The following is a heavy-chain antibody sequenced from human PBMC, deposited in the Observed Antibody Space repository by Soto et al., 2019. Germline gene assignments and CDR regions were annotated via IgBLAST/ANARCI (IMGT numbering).Heavy chain of an antibody. V-gene: IGHV3-7*05. D-gene: IGHD1-7*01. Sequence: GGSLRLSCVVSEFTFSAYWMSWVRQAPGKGLEWVANIKQDGSGNYYVDSVKGRFTISRDNAKNSLYLQMNSLRSEDTAVYYCARDFSRSRYNWNYWFDPWGQGTLVTVSS. J-gene: IGHJ5*02. CDR3: ARDFSRSRYNWNYWFDP. CDR1: EFTFSAYW. CDR2: IKQDGSGN.